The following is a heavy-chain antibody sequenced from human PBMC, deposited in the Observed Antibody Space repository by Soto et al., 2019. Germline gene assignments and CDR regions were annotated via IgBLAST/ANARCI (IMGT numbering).Heavy chain of an antibody. Sequence: EVQLLESGGDLVQPGGSLRLSCAASGFILSNYDMSWVRQAPGKGLEWVSGISSAGTTYYADSVKGRFTISRDNSENTLYLQMTRLRAEDTAAYSCARNHGGGADCWGQGTLVTASS. J-gene: IGHJ4*02. CDR2: ISSAGTT. D-gene: IGHD3-10*01. V-gene: IGHV3-23*01. CDR3: ARNHGGGADC. CDR1: GFILSNYD.